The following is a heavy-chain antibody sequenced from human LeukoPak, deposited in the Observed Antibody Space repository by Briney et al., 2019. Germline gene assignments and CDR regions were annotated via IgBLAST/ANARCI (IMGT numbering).Heavy chain of an antibody. D-gene: IGHD6-13*01. V-gene: IGHV3-53*01. CDR3: ARRTRAAAGNSRWFDP. CDR2: IYSDNT. J-gene: IGHJ5*02. CDR1: GFTVSSNS. Sequence: GGSLRLSCTVSGFTVSSNSMSWVRQAPGKGLEWVSFIYSDNTHYSDSVKGRFTISRDNSKNTLYLQMNSLRAEDTAVYYCARRTRAAAGNSRWFDPWGQGTLVTVSS.